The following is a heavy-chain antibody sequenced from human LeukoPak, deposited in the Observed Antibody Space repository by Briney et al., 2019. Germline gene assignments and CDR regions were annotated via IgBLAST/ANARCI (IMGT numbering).Heavy chain of an antibody. J-gene: IGHJ4*02. CDR2: ISGGGGST. V-gene: IGHV3-23*01. D-gene: IGHD2-2*01. CDR1: GFTFSSYA. CDR3: AKGELEYCSGASCYAFDY. Sequence: GGSLRLSCAASGFTFSSYAMGWVRQAPGKGLEWASVISGGGGSTFYADSGKGRFTISRDNSKSTLYLQLNNLRAEDTAVYYCAKGELEYCSGASCYAFDYWGQGTLVTVSS.